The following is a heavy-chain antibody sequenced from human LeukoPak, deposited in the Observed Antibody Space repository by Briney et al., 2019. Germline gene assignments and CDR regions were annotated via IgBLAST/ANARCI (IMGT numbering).Heavy chain of an antibody. CDR3: AREVGATLHFDY. J-gene: IGHJ4*02. CDR2: IIPIFGTA. V-gene: IGHV1-69*05. D-gene: IGHD1-26*01. Sequence: ASVKVSCKASGGTFSSYAISWVRQAPGQGLEWMGGIIPIFGTANYAQKFQGRVTITTDESTSTAYMELSSLRSEDTAVYYCAREVGATLHFDYWGQGILVTVSS. CDR1: GGTFSSYA.